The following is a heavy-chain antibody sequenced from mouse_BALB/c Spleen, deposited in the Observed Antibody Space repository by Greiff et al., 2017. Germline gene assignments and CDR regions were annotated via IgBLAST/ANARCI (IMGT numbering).Heavy chain of an antibody. Sequence: VQLKESGPGLVKPSQSLSLTCTVTGYSITSDYAWNWIRQFPGNKLEWMGYISYSGSTSYNPSLKSRISITRDTSKNQFFLQLNSVTTEDTATYYCARGDYYGSSSYAMDYWGQGTSVTVSS. V-gene: IGHV3-2*02. D-gene: IGHD1-1*01. CDR1: GYSITSDYA. J-gene: IGHJ4*01. CDR2: ISYSGST. CDR3: ARGDYYGSSSYAMDY.